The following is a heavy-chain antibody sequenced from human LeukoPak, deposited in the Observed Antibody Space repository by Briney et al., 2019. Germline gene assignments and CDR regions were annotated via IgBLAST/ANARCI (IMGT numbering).Heavy chain of an antibody. CDR1: GASVGSYY. CDR2: IDASGST. CDR3: ARLDFLFFDY. J-gene: IGHJ4*02. Sequence: SETLSLTCTVSGASVGSYYWIWIRQPAGRGLEWIGRIDASGSTNYNPSLKSRLSISLDTSKNQFSLMLSSVTAADTAMYFCARLDFLFFDYWGQGILITVSS. D-gene: IGHD3-3*01. V-gene: IGHV4-4*07.